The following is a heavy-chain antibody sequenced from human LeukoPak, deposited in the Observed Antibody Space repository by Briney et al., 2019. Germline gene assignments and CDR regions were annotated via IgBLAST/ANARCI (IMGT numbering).Heavy chain of an antibody. V-gene: IGHV1-2*02. CDR3: ARDAEYYGSGRNYYYYYYMDV. Sequence: ASVKVSCKASGYTFTGYYMHWVRQAPGQGLEWMGWINPNSGGTNSAQKFQGRVTMTRDTSISTAYMELSRLRSDDTAVYYCARDAEYYGSGRNYYYYYYMDVWGKGTTVTISS. J-gene: IGHJ6*03. CDR2: INPNSGGT. CDR1: GYTFTGYY. D-gene: IGHD3-10*01.